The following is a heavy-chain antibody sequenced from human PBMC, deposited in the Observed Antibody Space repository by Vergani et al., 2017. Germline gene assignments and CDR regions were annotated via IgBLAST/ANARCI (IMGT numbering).Heavy chain of an antibody. J-gene: IGHJ6*03. CDR3: TRGFRNYAWDYYSYMDV. CDR2: IRSKAYGGTT. Sequence: EVQLVESGGGLVQPGRSLRLSCTASGFTFGDYAMSWFRQAPGKGLEWVGFIRSKAYGGTTEYAASVKGRFTISRDDSKSIAYLQMNSLKTEDTAVNYCTRGFRNYAWDYYSYMDVWSKGTTVTVSS. D-gene: IGHD1-7*01. V-gene: IGHV3-49*03. CDR1: GFTFGDYA.